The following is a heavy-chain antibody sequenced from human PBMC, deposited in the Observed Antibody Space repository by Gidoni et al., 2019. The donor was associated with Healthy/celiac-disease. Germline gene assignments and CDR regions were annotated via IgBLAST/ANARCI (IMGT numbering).Heavy chain of an antibody. Sequence: QVQLVESGGGVVQPGSSLRLSCSASGFPFRSYAMPWVRQAPGKGLEWVAVISYDGSNKYYADSVKGRFTISRDNSKNTLYLQMNSLRAEDTAVYYCARDDRGYDFWSGYYPLDYYYYGMDVWGQGTTVTVSS. D-gene: IGHD3-3*01. J-gene: IGHJ6*02. CDR1: GFPFRSYA. CDR3: ARDDRGYDFWSGYYPLDYYYYGMDV. V-gene: IGHV3-30*04. CDR2: ISYDGSNK.